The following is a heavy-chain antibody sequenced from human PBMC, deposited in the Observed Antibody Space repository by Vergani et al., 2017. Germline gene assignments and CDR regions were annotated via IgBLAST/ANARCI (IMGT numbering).Heavy chain of an antibody. J-gene: IGHJ4*02. CDR2: MDYSGST. V-gene: IGHV4-39*01. CDR3: ASKRGACRAAYCHSYDF. CDR1: GDSVISTDYH. D-gene: IGHD2-15*01. Sequence: QVQLQESGPGLVKPSENLSLTCTVPGDSVISTDYHLGWIRQPPGKGLEWIGSMDYSGSTSYNPSLESRISISFETPKNQFSLRLTSVTAADTAVYYCASKRGACRAAYCHSYDFWGPGTLVGVSS.